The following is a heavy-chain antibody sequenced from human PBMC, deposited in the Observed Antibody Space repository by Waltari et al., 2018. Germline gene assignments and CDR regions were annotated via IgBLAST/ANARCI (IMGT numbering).Heavy chain of an antibody. Sequence: QVQLQESGPGLVKPSETLSLTCAVSGYSISSGYYWGWIRQPPGKGLELIGSIYHSWSTYYNPSLKSRVTISVDTSKNQFSLKLSSVTAADTAVYYCARIGITIFGVGEDYWGQGTLVTVSS. CDR3: ARIGITIFGVGEDY. J-gene: IGHJ4*02. CDR1: GYSISSGYY. D-gene: IGHD3-3*01. CDR2: IYHSWST. V-gene: IGHV4-38-2*01.